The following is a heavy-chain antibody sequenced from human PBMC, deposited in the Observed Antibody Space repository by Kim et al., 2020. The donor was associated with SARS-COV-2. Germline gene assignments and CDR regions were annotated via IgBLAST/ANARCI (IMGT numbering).Heavy chain of an antibody. CDR3: ARHHRVQRYCSGGSCYLPAGIDY. V-gene: IGHV4-39*01. CDR2: IYYSGST. J-gene: IGHJ4*02. CDR1: GGSISSSSYY. Sequence: SETLSLTCTVSGGSISSSSYYWGWIRQPPGKGLEWIGSIYYSGSTYYNPSLKSRVTISVDTSKNQFSLKLSSVTAADTAVYYCARHHRVQRYCSGGSCYLPAGIDYWGQGTLITVSS. D-gene: IGHD2-15*01.